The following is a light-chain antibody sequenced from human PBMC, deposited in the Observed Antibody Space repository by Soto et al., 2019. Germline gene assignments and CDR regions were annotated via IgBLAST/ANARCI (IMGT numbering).Light chain of an antibody. V-gene: IGLV3-21*01. CDR2: YDG. Sequence: SYELTQAPSVSVAPGKTARITCGGNNIGTKSVHWYQQRPGQAPVVVVYYDGDRPSGIPERFSGSNSGNTATLTISRVEAGDEAVYYCQVWESSSDHPGDYVFGTGTKVTVL. CDR3: QVWESSSDHPGDYV. J-gene: IGLJ1*01. CDR1: NIGTKS.